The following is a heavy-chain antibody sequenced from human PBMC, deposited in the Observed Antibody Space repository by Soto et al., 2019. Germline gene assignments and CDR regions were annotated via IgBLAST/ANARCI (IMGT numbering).Heavy chain of an antibody. Sequence: SVKVSCKASGGTFSSYAISWVRQAPGQGLEWMGGIIPIFGTANYEQKFQGRVTITADESTNTAHMELRSLRSDDTAVYYCAKAMGGYDLGWFDPWGQGTLVTVSS. D-gene: IGHD5-12*01. CDR3: AKAMGGYDLGWFDP. CDR2: IIPIFGTA. V-gene: IGHV1-69*13. CDR1: GGTFSSYA. J-gene: IGHJ5*02.